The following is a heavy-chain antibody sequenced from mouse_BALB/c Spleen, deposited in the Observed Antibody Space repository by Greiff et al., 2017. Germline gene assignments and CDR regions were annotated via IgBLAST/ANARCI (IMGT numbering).Heavy chain of an antibody. J-gene: IGHJ4*01. V-gene: IGHV3-2*02. CDR1: GYSITSDYA. CDR3: ARSDYYGSSPNYAMDY. Sequence: EVKLQESGPGLVKPSQSLSLTCTVTGYSITSDYAWNWIRQFPGNKLEWMGYISYSGSTSYNPSLKSRISITRDTSKNQFFLQLNSVTTEDTATYYCARSDYYGSSPNYAMDYWGQGTSVTVSS. CDR2: ISYSGST. D-gene: IGHD1-1*01.